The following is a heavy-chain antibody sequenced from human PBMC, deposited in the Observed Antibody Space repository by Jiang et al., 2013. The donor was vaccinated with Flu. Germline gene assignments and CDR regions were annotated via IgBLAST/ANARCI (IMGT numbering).Heavy chain of an antibody. CDR2: INPGNDNS. J-gene: IGHJ4*02. D-gene: IGHD1-26*01. Sequence: QSGAEVKRPGASVKVSCKTSEYSFTTSALHWVRQAPGQSLEWMGWINPGNDNSKNSQKFQGRVTLSKDTSATTVFMELSSLGSEDTAVYYCARGGGYSGYAYDNWGQGTLVT. CDR1: EYSFTTSA. CDR3: ARGGGYSGYAYDN. V-gene: IGHV1-3*01.